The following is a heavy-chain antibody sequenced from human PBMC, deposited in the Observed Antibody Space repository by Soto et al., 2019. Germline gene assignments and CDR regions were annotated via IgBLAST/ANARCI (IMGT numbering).Heavy chain of an antibody. Sequence: VQLQELGPGLVKPSETLSLSCDVSGASLLSSYWSWVRQPAGKGLEWIGHIFSSGRTSYNPSLKSRVTMSIDTPNNKFSLNLKSVTAADTAVYYCAKGWDVKYFDHWGQGARVTVSS. CDR2: IFSSGRT. CDR3: AKGWDVKYFDH. CDR1: GASLLSSY. D-gene: IGHD1-26*01. V-gene: IGHV4-4*07. J-gene: IGHJ4*02.